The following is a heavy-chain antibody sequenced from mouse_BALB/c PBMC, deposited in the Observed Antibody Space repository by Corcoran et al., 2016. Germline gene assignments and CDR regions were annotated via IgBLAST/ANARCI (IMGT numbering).Heavy chain of an antibody. CDR2: ILPGSGST. CDR3: ARVDGYYYGDY. V-gene: IGHV1-9*01. D-gene: IGHD2-3*01. CDR1: GYTFSSYW. J-gene: IGHJ2*01. Sequence: QVQLQQSGAELMKPGASVKISCKATGYTFSSYWIEWVKQRPGHGLEWIGEILPGSGSTNYNEKFKGKATFTADTSSNTAYMQLSSLTSEDSAVYYCARVDGYYYGDYWGQGTTLTVSS.